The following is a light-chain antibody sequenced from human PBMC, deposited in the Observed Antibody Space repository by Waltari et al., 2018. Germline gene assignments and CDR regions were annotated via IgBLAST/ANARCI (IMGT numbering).Light chain of an antibody. CDR3: MQALQTPLFT. Sequence: DIVMTQSPLSLPVPPGEPASISCRSSQSLLHSNGYNYLDLYLQKPGQSPQLLIYLGSNRASGVPDRFSGSGSGTDFTLKISRVEAEDVGVYYCMQALQTPLFTFGPGTKVDIK. V-gene: IGKV2-28*01. J-gene: IGKJ3*01. CDR2: LGS. CDR1: QSLLHSNGYNY.